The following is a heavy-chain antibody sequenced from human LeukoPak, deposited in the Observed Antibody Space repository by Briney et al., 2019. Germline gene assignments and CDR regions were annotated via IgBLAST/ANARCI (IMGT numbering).Heavy chain of an antibody. V-gene: IGHV4-59*01. CDR3: GGSATPFSIAAELYFYY. J-gene: IGHJ4*02. CDR1: GGSISSYY. D-gene: IGHD6-13*01. CDR2: IYYSGST. Sequence: SETLSLTCTVSGGSISSYYWSWIRQPPGKGLQWIGYIYYSGSTNYNPSLKSRVTISVDTSKNQFSLKLSSVTASETAVYYCGGSATPFSIAAELYFYYWGQGTLVTVSS.